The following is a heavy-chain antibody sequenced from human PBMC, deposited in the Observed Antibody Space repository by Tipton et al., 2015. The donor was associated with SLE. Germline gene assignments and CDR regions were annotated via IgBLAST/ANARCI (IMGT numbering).Heavy chain of an antibody. CDR1: GFTFSSYW. CDR3: TTALYFTEGRSDY. Sequence: SLRLSCVASGFTFSSYWMHWVRQAPGKGLMWVSRINNDGSSTNYADSVKGRFIISRDNAKNTMYLQMNSLRTEDTAVYYCTTALYFTEGRSDYWGQGTLVTVSS. CDR2: INNDGSST. V-gene: IGHV3-74*01. J-gene: IGHJ4*02. D-gene: IGHD2-2*02.